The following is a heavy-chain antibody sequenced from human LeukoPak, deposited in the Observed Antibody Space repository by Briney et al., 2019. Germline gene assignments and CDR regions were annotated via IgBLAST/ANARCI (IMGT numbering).Heavy chain of an antibody. Sequence: GGSLRLSCAASGFTFSNYWMSWVRQAPGKGLEWVANIKDDGSGKYYVDSLKGRFTISRDNAKNSLYLQMNSLRAEDTAVYYCARVGYSSSWSPSDYWGQGALVTVSS. J-gene: IGHJ4*02. V-gene: IGHV3-7*01. D-gene: IGHD6-13*01. CDR1: GFTFSNYW. CDR2: IKDDGSGK. CDR3: ARVGYSSSWSPSDY.